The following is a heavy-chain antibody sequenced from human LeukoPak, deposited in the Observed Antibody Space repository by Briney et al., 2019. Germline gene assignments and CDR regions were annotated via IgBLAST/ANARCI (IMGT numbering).Heavy chain of an antibody. CDR3: ARAPYRTDAFDI. V-gene: IGHV3-33*01. D-gene: IGHD1-14*01. J-gene: IGHJ3*02. Sequence: GGSLRLSCAASGFTFSSYGMHWVRQAPGKGLEWVAVIWYDGSNKYYADSVKGRFTISRDNSKDSLYLQMNSLRAEDTAVYYCARAPYRTDAFDIWGQGTMVTVSS. CDR2: IWYDGSNK. CDR1: GFTFSSYG.